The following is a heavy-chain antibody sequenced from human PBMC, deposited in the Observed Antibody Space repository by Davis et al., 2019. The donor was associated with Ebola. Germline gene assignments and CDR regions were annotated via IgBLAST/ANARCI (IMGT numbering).Heavy chain of an antibody. J-gene: IGHJ4*02. D-gene: IGHD3-3*01. V-gene: IGHV3-30*18. CDR1: GFTFSSYG. CDR2: ISYDGSNK. CDR3: GKGDFWSGYAPDY. Sequence: GGSLRLSCAASGFTFSSYGMHWVRQAPGKGLEWVAVISYDGSNKYYADSVKGRFTISRDNSKNTLYLQMNSLRAEDTAVYYCGKGDFWSGYAPDYWGQGTLVTVSS.